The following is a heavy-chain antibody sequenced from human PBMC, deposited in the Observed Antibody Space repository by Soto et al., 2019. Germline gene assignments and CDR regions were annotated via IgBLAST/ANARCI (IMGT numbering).Heavy chain of an antibody. D-gene: IGHD3-16*01. Sequence: QLQLQESGPGLVKPSETLSLTCTVSGGSISSSTYYWGWIRQPPGGALEWIGSVFHTGSTYYNPSRKSRVTLSVDTSKNKFSMNLRSVTANDTAKYYCASLYYSSNSWGQGTQVSVSS. V-gene: IGHV4-39*01. CDR1: GGSISSSTYY. J-gene: IGHJ4*02. CDR2: VFHTGST. CDR3: ASLYYSSNS.